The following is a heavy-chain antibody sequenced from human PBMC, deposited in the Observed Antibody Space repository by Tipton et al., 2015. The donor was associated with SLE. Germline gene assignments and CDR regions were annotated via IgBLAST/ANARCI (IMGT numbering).Heavy chain of an antibody. CDR1: GFTFSSYS. J-gene: IGHJ4*02. CDR2: ISSSSSYI. V-gene: IGHV3-21*04. D-gene: IGHD2-21*01. CDR3: AKGSLVLIGGGFDS. Sequence: SLRLSCAASGFTFSSYSMNWVRQAPGKGLEWVSSISSSSSYIYYADSVKGRFTLSRDSAKNSLFLEMNSLGPEDTAFYYCAKGSLVLIGGGFDSWAQGTLLTVFS.